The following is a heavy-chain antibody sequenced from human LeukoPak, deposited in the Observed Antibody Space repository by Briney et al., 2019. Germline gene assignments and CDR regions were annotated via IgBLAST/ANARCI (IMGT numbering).Heavy chain of an antibody. Sequence: GRSLRLSCAASGFTFSSNWMSWVRQAPGKGPEWVANIKQDGSDKYYVDSVKGRFTISRDNAKNSLYLQMNSLRVEDTAVYYCARDYDWGQGTLVTVSS. CDR3: ARDYD. V-gene: IGHV3-7*01. J-gene: IGHJ4*02. D-gene: IGHD4-17*01. CDR1: GFTFSSNW. CDR2: IKQDGSDK.